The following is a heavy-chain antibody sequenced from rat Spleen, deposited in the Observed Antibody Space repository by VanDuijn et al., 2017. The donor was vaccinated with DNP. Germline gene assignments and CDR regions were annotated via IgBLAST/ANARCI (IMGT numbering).Heavy chain of an antibody. Sequence: QVQLKESGPGLVQPSQTLSLTCTVSGFSLTSYLVDGVRQPPGKCLVWMGRIHSDGNTDYNSVLKSRLSISRDTSKSHVFLKMNSVQTEDTAMYFCARSQGYYFDGSYYPFAYWGQGTLVTVSS. V-gene: IGHV2-27*01. CDR2: IHSDGNT. CDR3: ARSQGYYFDGSYYPFAY. CDR1: GFSLTSYL. D-gene: IGHD1-12*02. J-gene: IGHJ3*01.